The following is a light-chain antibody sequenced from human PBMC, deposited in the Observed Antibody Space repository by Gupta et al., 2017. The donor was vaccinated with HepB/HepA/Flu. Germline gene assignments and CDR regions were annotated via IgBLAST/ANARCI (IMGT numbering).Light chain of an antibody. CDR3: AAWDDSRNGVV. Sequence: HSLLTPPPSPSGTPGQRVTISCSGSSSNIGGNSVNWYQQVPGTAPKLLIYIDNQRPSGVPDRFSGSKSGTSAALAISGLQSEDEADYYCAAWDDSRNGVVFGGGTKLTVL. CDR1: SSNIGGNS. V-gene: IGLV1-44*01. J-gene: IGLJ2*01. CDR2: IDN.